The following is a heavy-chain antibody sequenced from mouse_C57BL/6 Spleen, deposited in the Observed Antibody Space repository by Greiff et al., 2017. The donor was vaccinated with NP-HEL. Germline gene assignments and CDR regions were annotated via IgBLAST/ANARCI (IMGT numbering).Heavy chain of an antibody. CDR3: ARSDYYGSKGYFDY. Sequence: VHVKQSGPVLVKPGASVKMSCKASGYTFTDYYMNWVKQSHGKSLEWIGVINPYNGGTSYNQKFKGKATLTVDKSSSTAYMELNSLTSEDSAVYYCARSDYYGSKGYFDYWGQGTTLTVSS. D-gene: IGHD1-1*01. CDR1: GYTFTDYY. CDR2: INPYNGGT. J-gene: IGHJ2*01. V-gene: IGHV1-19*01.